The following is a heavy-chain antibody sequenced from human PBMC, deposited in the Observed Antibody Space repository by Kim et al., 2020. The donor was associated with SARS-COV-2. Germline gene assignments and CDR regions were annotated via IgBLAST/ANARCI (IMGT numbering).Heavy chain of an antibody. CDR1: GFTFSSYG. CDR3: ARDRAPTNYYYGMDV. Sequence: GGSLRLSCAASGFTFSSYGMHWVRQAPGKGLEWVAVIWYDGSNKYYADSVKGRFTISRDNSKNTLYLQMNSLRAEDTAVYYCARDRAPTNYYYGMDVWGQGTTVTVSS. V-gene: IGHV3-33*01. CDR2: IWYDGSNK. J-gene: IGHJ6*02. D-gene: IGHD5-12*01.